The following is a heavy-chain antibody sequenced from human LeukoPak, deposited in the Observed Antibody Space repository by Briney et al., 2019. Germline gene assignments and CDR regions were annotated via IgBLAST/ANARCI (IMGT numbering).Heavy chain of an antibody. V-gene: IGHV1-46*01. Sequence: ASVKVSCKASGYTFTGYYMHWVRLAPGQGLEWMGIINPSGGSTSYAQKFQGRVTMTRDTSTSTVYMELSSLRSEDTAAYYCASARQYYYGMDVWGQGTTVTVSS. CDR1: GYTFTGYY. J-gene: IGHJ6*02. CDR2: INPSGGST. CDR3: ASARQYYYGMDV.